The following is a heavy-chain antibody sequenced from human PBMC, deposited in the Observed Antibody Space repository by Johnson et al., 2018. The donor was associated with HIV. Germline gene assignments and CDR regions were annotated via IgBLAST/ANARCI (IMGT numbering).Heavy chain of an antibody. CDR2: ISSRGTTI. CDR1: GFIFSDSY. CDR3: AKEGEAVDI. V-gene: IGHV3-11*04. D-gene: IGHD3-16*01. J-gene: IGHJ3*02. Sequence: QVQLVESGGGLVQPGGSLRLSCAASGFIFSDSYMTWIRQAPGKGLELVSYISSRGTTIYDADSVRGRFTISRDNAKKSLYLQMSSLRAEDAAVYYCAKEGEAVDIWGQGTMVTVSS.